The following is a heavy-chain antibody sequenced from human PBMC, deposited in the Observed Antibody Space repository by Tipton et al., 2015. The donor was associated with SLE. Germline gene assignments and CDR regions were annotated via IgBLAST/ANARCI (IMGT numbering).Heavy chain of an antibody. J-gene: IGHJ1*01. D-gene: IGHD3-10*01. CDR2: IYHSGST. CDR1: GYSISSGYY. Sequence: LRLSCAVSGYSISSGYYWGWIRQPPGKGLEWIGSIYHSGSTYYNPSLKSRVTISVDTSKNQFSLKLNSVSAADTAVYYCARHPRHITASGTYPKAGSQHWGQGTLVIVSS. CDR3: ARHPRHITASGTYPKAGSQH. V-gene: IGHV4-38-2*01.